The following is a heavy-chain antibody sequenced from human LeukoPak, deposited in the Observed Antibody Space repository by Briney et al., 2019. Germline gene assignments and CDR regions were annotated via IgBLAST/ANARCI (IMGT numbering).Heavy chain of an antibody. V-gene: IGHV1-18*01. Sequence: ASVKVSCKASGYTFTSYGISWVRQAPGQGLEWMGWISAYNGNTNYAQKLKGRVTMTTDTSTSTAYMELRSLRYADTAVYYCARDSGYSYGQRDHFDYWGQGTLVTVSS. CDR2: ISAYNGNT. D-gene: IGHD5-18*01. J-gene: IGHJ4*02. CDR3: ARDSGYSYGQRDHFDY. CDR1: GYTFTSYG.